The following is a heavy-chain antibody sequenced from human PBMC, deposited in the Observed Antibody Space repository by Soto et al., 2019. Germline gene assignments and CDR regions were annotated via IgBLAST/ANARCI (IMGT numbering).Heavy chain of an antibody. CDR1: GYTFTSYD. J-gene: IGHJ4*02. D-gene: IGHD5-18*01. V-gene: IGHV1-8*01. CDR3: ERESSYVLVY. Sequence: QVQLVQSGAEVKKPGASVKVSCKSSGYTFTSYDINWVRQATGQGLEGMGWMNPNTGNTAYAQKFQGRVTMTRNTSISTAYMAVSSVRSEVTAVYYCERESSYVLVYWGQGSLVTVSS. CDR2: MNPNTGNT.